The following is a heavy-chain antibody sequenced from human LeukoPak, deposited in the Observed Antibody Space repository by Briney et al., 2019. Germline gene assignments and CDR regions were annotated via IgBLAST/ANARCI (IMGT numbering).Heavy chain of an antibody. CDR2: IYYSGST. V-gene: IGHV4-61*01. D-gene: IGHD2-2*01. CDR3: ARDNRIIPAAMRPGYYYYGMDV. CDR1: GGSVSSGSYY. J-gene: IGHJ6*04. Sequence: PSETLSLTCTVSGGSVSSGSYYWSWIRQPPGKGLEWIGYIYYSGSTNYNPSLKSRVTISVDTSKNQFSLKLSSVTAADTAVYYCARDNRIIPAAMRPGYYYYGMDVWGEGTTVTVSS.